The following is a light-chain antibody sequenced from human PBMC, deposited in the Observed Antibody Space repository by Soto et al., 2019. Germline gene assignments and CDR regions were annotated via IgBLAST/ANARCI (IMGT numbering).Light chain of an antibody. Sequence: QSALTQPASVSGSPGQSITISCTGTSSDVVNDLLVSWYQQQPGKAPKLMIYEGTKRPAGVSDRFSGSKSGNTASLTISGLQAEDEADYYCASWDDSLNGYVFGTGTKVTVL. V-gene: IGLV2-23*01. CDR3: ASWDDSLNGYV. J-gene: IGLJ1*01. CDR1: SSDVVNDLL. CDR2: EGT.